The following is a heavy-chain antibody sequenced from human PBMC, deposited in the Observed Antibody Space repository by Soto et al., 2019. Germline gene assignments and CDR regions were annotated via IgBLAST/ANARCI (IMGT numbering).Heavy chain of an antibody. J-gene: IGHJ6*02. Sequence: XGSLRLSCSASGFTFSSYGMHWVRQAPGKGLEWVAVIWYDGSNKYYADSVKGRFTISRDNSKNTLYLQMNSLRAEDTAVYYCAREGYSFYYYGMDVWGQGTTVTVSS. D-gene: IGHD2-15*01. V-gene: IGHV3-33*01. CDR3: AREGYSFYYYGMDV. CDR1: GFTFSSYG. CDR2: IWYDGSNK.